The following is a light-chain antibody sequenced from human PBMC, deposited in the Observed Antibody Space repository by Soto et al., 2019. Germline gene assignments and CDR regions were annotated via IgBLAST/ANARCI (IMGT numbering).Light chain of an antibody. CDR3: QQYNTYPYT. J-gene: IGKJ2*01. CDR1: QSISSW. CDR2: KAS. Sequence: DIQMTQSPSTLSASVGDRVTITCRASQSISSWLAWYQQKPGKAPKLLIYKASSLESGVPSRFSGTGSGTEFTLTISSLQPDDFATYYCQQYNTYPYTFGQGTKLEIK. V-gene: IGKV1-5*03.